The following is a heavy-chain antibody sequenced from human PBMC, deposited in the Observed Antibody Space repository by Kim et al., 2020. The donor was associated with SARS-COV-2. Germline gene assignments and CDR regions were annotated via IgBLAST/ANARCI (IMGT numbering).Heavy chain of an antibody. CDR3: ARARGSGYSLGDY. Sequence: YADSVKGRFTISRDNSKNTLYLQMNSLRAEDTAVYYCARARGSGYSLGDYWGQGTLVTVSS. D-gene: IGHD3-3*01. V-gene: IGHV3-30*01. J-gene: IGHJ4*02.